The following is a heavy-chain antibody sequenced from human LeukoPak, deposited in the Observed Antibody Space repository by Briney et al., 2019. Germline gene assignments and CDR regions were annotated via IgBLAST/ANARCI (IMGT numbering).Heavy chain of an antibody. CDR2: IYTSGST. J-gene: IGHJ6*03. V-gene: IGHV4-4*08. CDR3: ARDIVVVVAATPDYYYYMDV. D-gene: IGHD2-15*01. CDR1: GGSISSYY. Sequence: SETLSLTCTVSGGSISSYYWSWIRQPPGKGLEWIGYIYTSGSTNYNPSLKSRVTISVDTSKNQFSLKLSSVTAADTAVYYCARDIVVVVAATPDYYYYMDVWGKGTTVTVSS.